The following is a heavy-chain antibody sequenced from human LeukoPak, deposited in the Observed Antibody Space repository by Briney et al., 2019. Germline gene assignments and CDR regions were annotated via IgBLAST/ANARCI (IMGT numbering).Heavy chain of an antibody. CDR2: ISYDGSNK. J-gene: IGHJ4*02. V-gene: IGHV3-30-3*01. CDR1: GFTFSSYA. CDR3: ARETGDSNFDY. Sequence: GRSLRLSCAASGFTFSSYAMHWVRQAPGKGLEWVAVISYDGSNKYYADSVKGRFTISRDNFKNTLYLQMNSLRAEDTAVYYCARETGDSNFDYWGQGTLVTVSS. D-gene: IGHD7-27*01.